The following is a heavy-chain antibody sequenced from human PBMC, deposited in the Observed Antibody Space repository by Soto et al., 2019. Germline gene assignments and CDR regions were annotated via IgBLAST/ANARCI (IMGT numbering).Heavy chain of an antibody. J-gene: IGHJ6*02. D-gene: IGHD2-2*01. CDR3: AKGGSSTTPGGYYFYAMHV. V-gene: IGHV3-23*01. CDR1: GFTFSSYG. CDR2: ISGSGRST. Sequence: EVQLLESGGGLVQPGGSLRLSCAVSGFTFSSYGMSWVRQAPGKGLEWVSAISGSGRSTYYADSVKGRFTISRDNSRNTLYLQINSLRAEDTAVFYCAKGGSSTTPGGYYFYAMHVWGQGTTVTVSS.